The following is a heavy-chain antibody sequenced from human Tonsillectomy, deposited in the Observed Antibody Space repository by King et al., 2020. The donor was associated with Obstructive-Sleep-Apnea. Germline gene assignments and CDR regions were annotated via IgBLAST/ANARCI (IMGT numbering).Heavy chain of an antibody. Sequence: QLVQSGAEVRKPGASVKFSCKASGYTFTSYPIHWVRQAPGHNLEWMGWINADNGNTKYSQKFQGRVTITSDTSASTAYMELSSLRSEDTAVYYWARDPNNRDGDYFDYWGQGTLVTVSS. CDR1: GYTFTSYP. CDR3: ARDPNNRDGDYFDY. V-gene: IGHV1-3*01. CDR2: INADNGNT. D-gene: IGHD1-14*01. J-gene: IGHJ4*02.